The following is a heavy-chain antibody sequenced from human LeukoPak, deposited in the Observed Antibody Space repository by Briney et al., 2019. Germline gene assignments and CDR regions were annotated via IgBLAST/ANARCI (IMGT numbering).Heavy chain of an antibody. V-gene: IGHV4-34*01. J-gene: IGHJ6*02. Sequence: SETLSLTCAVYGGSFSGYYWSWIRQPPGKGLEWIGEINHSGSTNYNPSLKSRVTISVDTSKNQFSLKLSSVTAADTAVYYCARGAAVVLTPYYGMDVWGQGTTVTVSS. CDR1: GGSFSGYY. CDR3: ARGAAVVLTPYYGMDV. CDR2: INHSGST. D-gene: IGHD2-8*01.